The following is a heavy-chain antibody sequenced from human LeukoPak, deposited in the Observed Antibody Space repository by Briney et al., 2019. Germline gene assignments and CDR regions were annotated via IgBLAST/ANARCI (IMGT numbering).Heavy chain of an antibody. CDR1: GGSFSGYY. CDR2: IYYSGST. Sequence: SETLSLTCAVYGGSFSGYYWSWIRQPPGKGLEWIGYIYYSGSTNYNPSLKSRVTISVDTSKNQFSLKLSSVTAADTALYYCARAKITAADIDRPFDPWGQGTLVTVSS. CDR3: ARAKITAADIDRPFDP. J-gene: IGHJ5*02. D-gene: IGHD6-13*01. V-gene: IGHV4-59*01.